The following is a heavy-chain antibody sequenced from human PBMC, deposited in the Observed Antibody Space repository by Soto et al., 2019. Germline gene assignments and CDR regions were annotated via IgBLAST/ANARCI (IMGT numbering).Heavy chain of an antibody. V-gene: IGHV1-18*04. CDR1: GYTFTSYG. CDR2: ISAYNGNT. D-gene: IGHD6-13*01. Sequence: GASVKVSCKASGYTFTSYGISWVRQAPGQGLEWMGWISAYNGNTNYAQKLQGRVTMTTDTSTSTAYMGLRSLRSDDTAVYYCARDENIAAAGSWFDPWGQGTLVTVSS. CDR3: ARDENIAAAGSWFDP. J-gene: IGHJ5*02.